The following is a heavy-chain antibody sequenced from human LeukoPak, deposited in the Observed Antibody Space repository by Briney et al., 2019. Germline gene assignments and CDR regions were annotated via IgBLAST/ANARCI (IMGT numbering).Heavy chain of an antibody. V-gene: IGHV5-51*01. D-gene: IGHD3-10*01. CDR3: ARVTMVRGVIVSGEIDY. CDR2: IYPGDSDT. J-gene: IGHJ4*02. CDR1: GYSFTSYW. Sequence: GESLKISCKGSGYSFTSYWIGWVRQMPGKGLEWMGIIYPGDSDTRYSPSFQGQVTISADKSISTAYLQWSSLKASDTAVYYCARVTMVRGVIVSGEIDYWGQGTLVTVSS.